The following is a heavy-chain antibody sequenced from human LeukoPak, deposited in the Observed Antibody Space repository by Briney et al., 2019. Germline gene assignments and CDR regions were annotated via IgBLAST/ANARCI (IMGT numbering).Heavy chain of an antibody. V-gene: IGHV3-74*01. D-gene: IGHD3-22*01. CDR1: GFAFSSSW. Sequence: GGSLRLSCAASGFAFSSSWMHWVRQAPGKGLVWVSRINPDASITTYADSARGRFTISRDNAKNTVYLQMNSLRAEDTAVYYCARAMISGSEYWGQGTLVTVSS. CDR3: ARAMISGSEY. CDR2: INPDASIT. J-gene: IGHJ4*02.